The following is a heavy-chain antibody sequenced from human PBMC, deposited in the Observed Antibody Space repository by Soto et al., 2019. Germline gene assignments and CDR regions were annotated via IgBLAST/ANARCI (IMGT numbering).Heavy chain of an antibody. Sequence: QVQLQESVPGLVKPSETLSLTCTVSGGSISNHYWSWIRQPPGKGLEWIGYIYYNGNTNYNPSLKSRVTMSVDTSKHHISLKLSSVTAADTAVYYCARANWYSEYWGQGTLVTVSS. V-gene: IGHV4-59*11. CDR1: GGSISNHY. J-gene: IGHJ4*02. D-gene: IGHD7-27*01. CDR2: IYYNGNT. CDR3: ARANWYSEY.